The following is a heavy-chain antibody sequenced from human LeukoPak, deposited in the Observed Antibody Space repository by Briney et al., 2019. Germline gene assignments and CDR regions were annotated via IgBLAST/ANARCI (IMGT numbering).Heavy chain of an antibody. CDR3: ARLESGYYGSGSGFDP. Sequence: SETLSLTCTVSGGSISSYYWSWFRQPPGKGLEWIGYIYYSGSTNYNPSLKSRVTISVDTSKNQFSLKLSSVTAADTAVYYCARLESGYYGSGSGFDPWGQGTLVTVSS. CDR2: IYYSGST. J-gene: IGHJ5*02. D-gene: IGHD3-10*01. CDR1: GGSISSYY. V-gene: IGHV4-59*08.